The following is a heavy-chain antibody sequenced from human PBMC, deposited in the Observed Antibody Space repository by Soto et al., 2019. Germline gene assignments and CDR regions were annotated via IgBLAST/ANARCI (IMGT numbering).Heavy chain of an antibody. Sequence: GGSLRLSCAASGFTFSSYAMHWVRQAPGKGLEWMAVISYDGSNKYYADSVKGRFTISRDNSKNTLYLKMNSLRAEDTAVYYCARDHSVGATAYYYYGMDVSGQGATVTVSS. D-gene: IGHD1-26*01. V-gene: IGHV3-30-3*01. CDR2: ISYDGSNK. CDR1: GFTFSSYA. CDR3: ARDHSVGATAYYYYGMDV. J-gene: IGHJ6*02.